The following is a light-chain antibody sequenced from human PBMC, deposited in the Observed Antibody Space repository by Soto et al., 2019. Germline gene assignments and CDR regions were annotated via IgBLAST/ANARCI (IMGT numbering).Light chain of an antibody. CDR1: SSDVGGYNY. J-gene: IGLJ3*02. Sequence: QSALTQPASVSGSPGQSITISCTGTSSDVGGYNYVSWYQQHPGKAPKLMIYEVSNRPSGVSNRFSGSKSVNTASLTISGLQAEDEADYYCSSYTSSSPLVLGGGTKLTFL. CDR2: EVS. CDR3: SSYTSSSPLV. V-gene: IGLV2-14*01.